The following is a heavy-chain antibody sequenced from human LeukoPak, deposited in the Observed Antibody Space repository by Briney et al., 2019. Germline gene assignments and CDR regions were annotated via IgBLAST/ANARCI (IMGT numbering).Heavy chain of an antibody. CDR2: ISYDGSNK. CDR3: ARDGITCTRDY. Sequence: GRSLRLSCAASGFTFSSYAMHWVRQAPGKGLEWVAVISYDGSNKYYADSVKGRFTISRDNSKNTLYLQMNSLRAEDTAVYYCARDGITCTRDYWGQGALVTVSS. D-gene: IGHD1-7*01. J-gene: IGHJ4*02. V-gene: IGHV3-30*07. CDR1: GFTFSSYA.